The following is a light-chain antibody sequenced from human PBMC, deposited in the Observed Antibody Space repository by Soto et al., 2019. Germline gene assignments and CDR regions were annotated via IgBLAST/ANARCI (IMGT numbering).Light chain of an antibody. Sequence: QSALTQPPSASGSPGQSVTISCTGTSSDVGGYDRVSWYQQYPGKVPKLMIYEVSKRPSGVPDRFSAYKSGNTASLTVSGLQTEDEADYYCSSYAGSNNYVGFGGGTKLTVL. V-gene: IGLV2-8*01. CDR2: EVS. CDR3: SSYAGSNNYVG. CDR1: SSDVGGYDR. J-gene: IGLJ2*01.